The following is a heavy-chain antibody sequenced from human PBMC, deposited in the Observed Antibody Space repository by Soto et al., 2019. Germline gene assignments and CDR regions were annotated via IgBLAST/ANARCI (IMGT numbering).Heavy chain of an antibody. CDR2: ITGTSAFT. Sequence: SGGSLRLSCAASGFVFSDFQFNWARQAPGGGLEWLSSITGTSAFTEYAESIEGRFTISRDNPNKLLFLHMDNLRPEDTAVYYCARDNLAFQGAFDLWGQGTLVNVSS. V-gene: IGHV3-21*01. CDR1: GFVFSDFQ. D-gene: IGHD3-16*01. CDR3: ARDNLAFQGAFDL. J-gene: IGHJ4*02.